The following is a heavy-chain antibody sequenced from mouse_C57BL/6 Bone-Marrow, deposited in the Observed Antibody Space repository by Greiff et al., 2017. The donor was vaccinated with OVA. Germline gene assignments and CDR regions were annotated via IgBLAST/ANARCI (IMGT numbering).Heavy chain of an antibody. CDR3: ARQLRLRGYGVDY. CDR2: INPSSGYT. V-gene: IGHV1-7*01. Sequence: VQRVESGAELAKPGASVKLSCKASGYTFTSYWMHWVKQRPGQGLEWIGYINPSSGYTKYNQKFKDKATLTADKSSSTAYMQLSSLTYEDSAVYYCARQLRLRGYGVDYWGQGTSVTVSS. D-gene: IGHD3-2*02. CDR1: GYTFTSYW. J-gene: IGHJ4*01.